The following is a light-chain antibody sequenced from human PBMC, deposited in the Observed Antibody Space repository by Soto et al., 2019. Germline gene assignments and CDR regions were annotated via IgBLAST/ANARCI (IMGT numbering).Light chain of an antibody. CDR2: VAS. CDR1: QDISSW. V-gene: IGKV1-12*01. CDR3: QQAHTFPWT. Sequence: DIQMTQFPSSVSASVGDRVTITCRASQDISSWLAWYQQKPGKAPKLLISVASTLQGGVPSRFRGRGSGTDFTLTISSLQSEDVATYYCQQAHTFPWTFGQGTKVELK. J-gene: IGKJ1*01.